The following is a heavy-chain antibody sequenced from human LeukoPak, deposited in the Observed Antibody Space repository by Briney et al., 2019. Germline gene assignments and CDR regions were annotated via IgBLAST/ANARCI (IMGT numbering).Heavy chain of an antibody. J-gene: IGHJ6*02. CDR3: ARDLIYGQVEYYGMDV. V-gene: IGHV1-2*02. CDR1: GYTFTPYY. D-gene: IGHD2-8*02. CDR2: INPNSGAT. Sequence: ASVRVSCTPSGYTFTPYYMHWVRQAPGQRLEWMGWINPNSGATEYPAKFQGRVTMTRDTSISTAYMDLSRLRSDDTAMYYCARDLIYGQVEYYGMDVWGQGTTVTVSS.